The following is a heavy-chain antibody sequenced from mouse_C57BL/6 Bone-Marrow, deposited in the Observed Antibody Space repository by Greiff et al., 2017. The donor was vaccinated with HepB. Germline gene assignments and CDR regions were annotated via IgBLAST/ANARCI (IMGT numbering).Heavy chain of an antibody. V-gene: IGHV2-4*01. D-gene: IGHD2-5*01. CDR2: IWSGGST. Sequence: VKLMESGPGLVQPSQRLSITCTVSGFSLTSYGVHWVRQPPGKGLEWLGVIWSGGSTDYNAAFISRLSISKDNSKSQVFFKMNSLQADDTAIYYSATYSNYDYYAMDYWGQGTSVTVSS. CDR3: ATYSNYDYYAMDY. CDR1: GFSLTSYG. J-gene: IGHJ4*01.